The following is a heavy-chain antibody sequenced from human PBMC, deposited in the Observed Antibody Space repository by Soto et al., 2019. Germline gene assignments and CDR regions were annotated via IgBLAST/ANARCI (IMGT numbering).Heavy chain of an antibody. CDR2: INPNSGGT. V-gene: IGHV1-2*02. CDR3: ARDPGRDYYDSSGYYYSFDY. CDR1: GYTFTGYY. D-gene: IGHD3-22*01. Sequence: ASVKVSCKASGYTFTGYYMHWVRQAPGQGLEWMGWINPNSGGTNYAQKFQGRVTMTRDTSISTAYMELSRLRSDDTAVYYCARDPGRDYYDSSGYYYSFDYWGQGTLVTVSS. J-gene: IGHJ4*02.